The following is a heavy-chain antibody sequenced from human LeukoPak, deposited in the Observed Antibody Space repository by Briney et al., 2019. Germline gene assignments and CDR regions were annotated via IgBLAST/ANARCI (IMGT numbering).Heavy chain of an antibody. Sequence: GGSLRLSCAASGFTFSSYSMNWVRQAPGKGLEWVSFISSSSSAIYYADSVKGRFTISRDNAKNSLYLQMNSLRDEDTAVYYCARIPWSQSEHFQYLGQGTLVTVFS. CDR2: ISSSSSAI. J-gene: IGHJ1*01. D-gene: IGHD3-3*01. CDR3: ARIPWSQSEHFQY. CDR1: GFTFSSYS. V-gene: IGHV3-48*02.